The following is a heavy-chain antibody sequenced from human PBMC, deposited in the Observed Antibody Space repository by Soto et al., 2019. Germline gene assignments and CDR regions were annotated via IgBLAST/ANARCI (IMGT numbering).Heavy chain of an antibody. CDR3: AHGEGIVKSIVYFDS. V-gene: IGHV1-24*01. CDR1: GYFLTALS. CDR2: FDREDGET. D-gene: IGHD1-26*01. Sequence: ASVKVSCKVSGYFLTALSIRWVRQAPGKGLEWMGGFDREDGETIYAQKFQGRVTMTEDTSTDSAYMELSSLTSEDTAIYYCAHGEGIVKSIVYFDSWGQGTLVTAPQ. J-gene: IGHJ4*02.